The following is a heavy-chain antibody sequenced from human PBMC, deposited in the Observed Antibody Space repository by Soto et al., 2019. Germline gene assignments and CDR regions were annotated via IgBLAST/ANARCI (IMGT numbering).Heavy chain of an antibody. CDR2: IYYRGST. Sequence: WGWIRQPPGKGLEWIGSIYYRGSTYYNPSLKSRVTISVDTSKNQFSLRLNSVTAADTAVYYCVRDDCSSNVCKSPPDYWGQGTLVTVSS. CDR3: VRDDCSSNVCKSPPDY. D-gene: IGHD2-2*01. J-gene: IGHJ4*02. V-gene: IGHV4-39*01.